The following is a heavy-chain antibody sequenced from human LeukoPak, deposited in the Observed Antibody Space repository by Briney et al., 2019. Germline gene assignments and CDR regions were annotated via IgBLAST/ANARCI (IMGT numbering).Heavy chain of an antibody. CDR1: GYTFTRHY. V-gene: IGHV1-46*01. Sequence: GASVKLSCKASGYTFTRHYIHWVRQAPGQGPEWFGIINPSGGSTNYAQKVQGRVTMTRDTSTSTVYMELSSLRSEDTAMYYCASWGGEAKHGLWSGPFDYWGQGTLVIVSS. CDR2: INPSGGST. CDR3: ASWGGEAKHGLWSGPFDY. D-gene: IGHD3-3*01. J-gene: IGHJ4*02.